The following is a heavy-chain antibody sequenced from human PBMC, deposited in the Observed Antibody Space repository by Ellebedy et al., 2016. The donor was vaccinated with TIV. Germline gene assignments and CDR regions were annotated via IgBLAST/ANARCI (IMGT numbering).Heavy chain of an antibody. V-gene: IGHV5-51*01. Sequence: PGGSLRLSCKGSGYSFTSHWIGRVRQMPGKGLEWMGIIYPADSDTRYSPSFQGQVTISADKSISTAYLQWSSLKASDTAMYYCARPVSNGGPLDYWGQGTLVTVSS. CDR3: ARPVSNGGPLDY. D-gene: IGHD2-8*01. CDR2: IYPADSDT. J-gene: IGHJ4*02. CDR1: GYSFTSHW.